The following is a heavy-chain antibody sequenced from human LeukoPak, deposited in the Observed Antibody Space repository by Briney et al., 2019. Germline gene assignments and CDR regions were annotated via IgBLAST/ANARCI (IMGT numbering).Heavy chain of an antibody. Sequence: SETLSLACAVYGENFSIYFYSWIRQPPGKGLEWIGEINHGGSTSYNQSLKSRVTISVDTSKNQFSLRLSSVTAADTAMYYCARPPTGDYYYYYMDVWGKGTTVTVSS. D-gene: IGHD7-27*01. CDR3: ARPPTGDYYYYYMDV. CDR1: GENFSIYF. J-gene: IGHJ6*03. CDR2: INHGGST. V-gene: IGHV4-34*01.